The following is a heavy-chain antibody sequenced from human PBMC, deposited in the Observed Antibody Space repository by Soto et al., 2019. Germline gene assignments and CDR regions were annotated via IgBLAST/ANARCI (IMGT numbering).Heavy chain of an antibody. CDR3: ARNDILTSPGFTDY. Sequence: ASVKVSCKASGYTFTSYGINWVRQAPGQGLEWMGWISAYNGNTNYAQKLQGRVTMTTDTSTSTAYIELRSLRSDDTAVYYCARNDILTSPGFTDYWGQGTLVTVSS. CDR2: ISAYNGNT. CDR1: GYTFTSYG. D-gene: IGHD3-9*01. J-gene: IGHJ4*02. V-gene: IGHV1-18*01.